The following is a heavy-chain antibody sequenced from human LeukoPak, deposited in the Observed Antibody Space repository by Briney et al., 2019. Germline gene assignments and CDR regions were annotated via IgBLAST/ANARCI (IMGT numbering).Heavy chain of an antibody. V-gene: IGHV1-18*01. CDR2: ISAYNGNT. CDR3: ARGGPNIVVVPAARREDYYYYYMDV. CDR1: GYTFTSYG. D-gene: IGHD2-2*01. Sequence: ASVRVSCKASGYTFTSYGISWVRQAPGQGLEWMGWISAYNGNTNYAQKLQGRVTMTTDTSTSTAYMELRSLRSDDTVVYYCARGGPNIVVVPAARREDYYYYYMDVWGKGTTVTVSS. J-gene: IGHJ6*03.